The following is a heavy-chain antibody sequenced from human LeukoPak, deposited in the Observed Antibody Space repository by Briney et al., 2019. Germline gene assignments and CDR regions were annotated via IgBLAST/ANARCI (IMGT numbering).Heavy chain of an antibody. Sequence: ASVKVSCKASGYTFTGYYMHWVRQAPGQGIEWMGWINPNSGGTVYAQKFQGRVTMTRYTSISTAYMELSRLRSDDTAVYYCARDGDYYMRSWFDPWGQGTLVTVSS. CDR1: GYTFTGYY. CDR2: INPNSGGT. J-gene: IGHJ5*02. D-gene: IGHD4-17*01. V-gene: IGHV1-2*02. CDR3: ARDGDYYMRSWFDP.